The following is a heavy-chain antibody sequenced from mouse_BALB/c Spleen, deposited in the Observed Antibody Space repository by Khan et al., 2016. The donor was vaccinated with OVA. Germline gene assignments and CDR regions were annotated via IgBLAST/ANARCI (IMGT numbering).Heavy chain of an antibody. Sequence: QVQLQQSGAELVRPGVSVKISCKGSGYTFTDFTLHWVKQSHAMSLEWIGVISTYYGDATYNQRFKDKATMTVDKSSSTAYMELARLTSEDSAIFDGKRGGGGNRFAYWGQGTLVTVSA. CDR3: KRGGGGNRFAY. CDR2: ISTYYGDA. J-gene: IGHJ3*01. V-gene: IGHV1S137*01. CDR1: GYTFTDFT.